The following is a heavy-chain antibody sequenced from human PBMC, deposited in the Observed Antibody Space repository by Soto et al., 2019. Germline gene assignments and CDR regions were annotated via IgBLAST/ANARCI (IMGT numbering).Heavy chain of an antibody. J-gene: IGHJ2*01. CDR1: GFTFSSYA. CDR3: AKDNGTHGTRDWYFDL. V-gene: IGHV3-23*01. D-gene: IGHD2-8*01. CDR2: ISGNGGRT. Sequence: PGGALRLSCAASGFTFSSYAMSWVRQAPGKGLEWVSGISGNGGRTYYADSVKGRFTISRDNSKNTLYLQMNSLRADDKAVYYCAKDNGTHGTRDWYFDLWGRGTLVTSPQ.